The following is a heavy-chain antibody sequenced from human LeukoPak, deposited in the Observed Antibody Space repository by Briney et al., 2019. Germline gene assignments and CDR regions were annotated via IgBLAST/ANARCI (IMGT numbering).Heavy chain of an antibody. CDR1: GYTFTSYG. V-gene: IGHV1-18*01. CDR2: ISAYNGNT. D-gene: IGHD3-3*01. CDR3: ARHPVRAPKTYYDFWSGPGPFDY. Sequence: ASVKVSCKASGYTFTSYGISWVRRAPGQGLEWMGWISAYNGNTNYAQKLQGRVTMTTDTSTSTAYMELRSLRSDDTAVYYCARHPVRAPKTYYDFWSGPGPFDYWGQGTLVTVSS. J-gene: IGHJ4*02.